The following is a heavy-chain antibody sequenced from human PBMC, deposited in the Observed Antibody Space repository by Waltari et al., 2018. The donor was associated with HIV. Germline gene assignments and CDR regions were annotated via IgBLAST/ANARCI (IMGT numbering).Heavy chain of an antibody. CDR1: GFTFSTYG. Sequence: QVQLVESGGGVVQPGRSLRLSCAASGFTFSTYGMHWVRQAPGKGLEWVAVISFDGSNKYYADSVRGRFTISRDNSKKKVFLQMNSLRLDDSALYYCATGQQVWETWSQLDYWGQGTLVIVSS. D-gene: IGHD1-1*01. CDR3: ATGQQVWETWSQLDY. CDR2: ISFDGSNK. J-gene: IGHJ4*02. V-gene: IGHV3-30*03.